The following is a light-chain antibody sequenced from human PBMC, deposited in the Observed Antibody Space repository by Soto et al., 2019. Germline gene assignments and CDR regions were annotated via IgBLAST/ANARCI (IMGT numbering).Light chain of an antibody. V-gene: IGLV2-14*01. Sequence: QSVLTQPASVSGAPGQSITISCSGTSSDVGGYTYVSWYQQHPSKAPKLMIYDVSHRPSGVSNRFSGYKSGNTASLTISGLQAEDEADYYCTSYTSSSTPYVFGGGTKVTVL. CDR2: DVS. CDR3: TSYTSSSTPYV. J-gene: IGLJ1*01. CDR1: SSDVGGYTY.